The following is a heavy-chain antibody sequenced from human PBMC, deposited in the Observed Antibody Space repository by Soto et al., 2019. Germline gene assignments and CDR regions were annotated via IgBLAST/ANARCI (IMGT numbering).Heavy chain of an antibody. V-gene: IGHV1-69*01. CDR2: IIHIFGTA. J-gene: IGHJ4*02. D-gene: IGHD2-2*01. Sequence: QVQLVQSGAEVKKPGSSVKVSCKASGGTFSSYAISWVRQAPGQGLEWMGGIIHIFGTANYAQKFQGRVTITADESTSTAYMELSSLRSEDTAVYYCARIPDQYCSSTSCYVRGSNRTGYWGQGTLVTVSS. CDR3: ARIPDQYCSSTSCYVRGSNRTGY. CDR1: GGTFSSYA.